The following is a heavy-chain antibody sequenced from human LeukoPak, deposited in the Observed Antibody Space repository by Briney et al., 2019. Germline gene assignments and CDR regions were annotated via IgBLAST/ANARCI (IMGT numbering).Heavy chain of an antibody. V-gene: IGHV3-53*01. J-gene: IGHJ2*01. CDR2: LYSGSDT. CDR3: ARVGDHFHWYLDL. D-gene: IGHD3-10*01. Sequence: GGSLRLSCAASGFTVSTKYMNWVRQAPGKGVEWVSILYSGSDTYYADSVKGRFTISRDSSKNILSLQMNNLRAEDTAVYYCARVGDHFHWYLDLWGRGTLVTVSS. CDR1: GFTVSTKY.